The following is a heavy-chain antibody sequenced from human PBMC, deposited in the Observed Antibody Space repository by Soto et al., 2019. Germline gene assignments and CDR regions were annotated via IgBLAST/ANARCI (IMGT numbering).Heavy chain of an antibody. J-gene: IGHJ6*02. CDR3: ASGAITMVRGVIYYYYYYGMDV. V-gene: IGHV4-61*01. CDR1: GGSVSSGSYY. D-gene: IGHD3-10*01. Sequence: PSETLSLTCTVSGGSVSSGSYYWSWIRQPPGKGLEWIGYIYYSGSTNYNPSLKSRVTISVDTSKNQFSLKLSSVTAADTAVYYCASGAITMVRGVIYYYYYYGMDVWGQGTTVTSP. CDR2: IYYSGST.